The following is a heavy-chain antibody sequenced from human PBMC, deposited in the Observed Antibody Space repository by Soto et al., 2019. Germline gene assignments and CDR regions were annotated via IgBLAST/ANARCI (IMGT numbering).Heavy chain of an antibody. CDR1: GGTFSSYA. Sequence: SVNVSCKASGGTFSSYAISWVRQAPGQGLEWMGGIIPIFGTANYAQKFQGRVTITADESTSTAYMELSSLRSEDTAVYYCARDQSGVLYSSGWYEMLFHWGQGTLVTVSS. V-gene: IGHV1-69*13. CDR3: ARDQSGVLYSSGWYEMLFH. D-gene: IGHD6-19*01. CDR2: IIPIFGTA. J-gene: IGHJ4*02.